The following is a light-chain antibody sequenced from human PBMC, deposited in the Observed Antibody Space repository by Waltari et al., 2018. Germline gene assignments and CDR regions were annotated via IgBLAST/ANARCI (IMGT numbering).Light chain of an antibody. CDR1: SSDVGSYNL. Sequence: QSALTQPASVSGSPGQSITISCTGTSSDVGSYNLVPWFQRHPGQAPELLIYEGTKRPSGVSNRFSGSKSGNTASLTISGLQAEDEADYYCCSYASGSTIIFGGGTKLTVL. J-gene: IGLJ2*01. CDR3: CSYASGSTII. V-gene: IGLV2-23*01. CDR2: EGT.